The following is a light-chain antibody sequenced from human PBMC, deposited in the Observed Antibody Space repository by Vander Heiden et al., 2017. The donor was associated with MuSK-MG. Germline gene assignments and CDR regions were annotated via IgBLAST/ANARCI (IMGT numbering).Light chain of an antibody. J-gene: IGKJ1*01. CDR1: QGISKY. CDR2: AAS. Sequence: DIQMNQSPSSLSASVGERVTITCRASQGISKYLAWYQQKPGKVPKLLSYAASTLQAGVPSRFSGSGSGTDFTLTISSLQPEDVATYYCQKYNSAPRTFGQGTKVEIK. CDR3: QKYNSAPRT. V-gene: IGKV1-27*01.